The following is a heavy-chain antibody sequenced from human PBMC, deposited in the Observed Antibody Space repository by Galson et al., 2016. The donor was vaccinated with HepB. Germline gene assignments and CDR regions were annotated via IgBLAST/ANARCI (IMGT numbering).Heavy chain of an antibody. J-gene: IGHJ4*02. CDR1: GFTFRSYS. CDR3: ASDQTLAARHFDC. V-gene: IGHV3-48*02. Sequence: SLRLSCAASGFTFRSYSMNWVRQAPGKGLEWGSYISDGSRTIYYADSVKGRFTISRDNAKNSLYLQMNSLRDEDTAVYYCASDQTLAARHFDCWGQGTLVTVSS. D-gene: IGHD6-6*01. CDR2: ISDGSRTI.